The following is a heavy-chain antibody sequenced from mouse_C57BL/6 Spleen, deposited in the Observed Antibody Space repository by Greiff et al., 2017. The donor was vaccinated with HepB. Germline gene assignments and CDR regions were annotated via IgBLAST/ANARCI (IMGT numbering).Heavy chain of an antibody. CDR3: ARDGGEGYYFDY. Sequence: EVQVVESGGGLVKPGGSLKLSCAASGFTFSSYAMSWVRQTPEKRLEWVATISDGGSYTYYPDNVKGRFTISRDNAKNNLYLQMSHLKSEDTAMYYCARDGGEGYYFDYWGQGTTLTVSS. CDR2: ISDGGSYT. CDR1: GFTFSSYA. J-gene: IGHJ2*01. D-gene: IGHD3-3*01. V-gene: IGHV5-4*01.